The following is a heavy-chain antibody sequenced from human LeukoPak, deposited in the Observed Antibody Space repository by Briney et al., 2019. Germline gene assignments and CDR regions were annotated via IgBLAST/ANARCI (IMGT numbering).Heavy chain of an antibody. V-gene: IGHV1-2*02. J-gene: IGHJ4*02. CDR3: GAAYCSSTSCYLDY. Sequence: ASVKVSCKASGYTFTGYYMHWVRQAPGQGLEWMGWINPNSGGTNYAQKFQGRVTITADESTSTAYMELSSLRSEDTAVYYCGAAYCSSTSCYLDYWGQGTLVTVSS. CDR2: INPNSGGT. CDR1: GYTFTGYY. D-gene: IGHD2-2*01.